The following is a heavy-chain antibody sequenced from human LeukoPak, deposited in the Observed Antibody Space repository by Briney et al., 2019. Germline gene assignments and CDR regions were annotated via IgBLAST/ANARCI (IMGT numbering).Heavy chain of an antibody. CDR3: ASPLICSSTSCFDY. J-gene: IGHJ4*02. D-gene: IGHD2-2*01. V-gene: IGHV4-4*07. CDR2: TYTSGST. Sequence: PSETLSLTCTVSGGSISSYDWSWVRQPAGKGLEWIGRTYTSGSTNYNPSLKSRVTMSVDMSKNQFSLKLSSMIAADTAVYYCASPLICSSTSCFDYWGQGTLVTVSS. CDR1: GGSISSYD.